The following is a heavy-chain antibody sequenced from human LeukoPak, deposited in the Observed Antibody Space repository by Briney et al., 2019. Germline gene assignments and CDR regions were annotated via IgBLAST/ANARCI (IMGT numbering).Heavy chain of an antibody. V-gene: IGHV1-2*02. J-gene: IGHJ4*02. D-gene: IGHD3-10*01. Sequence: ASVKVSCKASGYTFTGYYMHWVRQAPGQGLEWMGWINPNSGGTNYAQKLQGGVTMTTDTSTSTAYMELRSLRSDDTAVYYCARAASWIGELSKIPFDYWGQGTLVTVSS. CDR3: ARAASWIGELSKIPFDY. CDR2: INPNSGGT. CDR1: GYTFTGYY.